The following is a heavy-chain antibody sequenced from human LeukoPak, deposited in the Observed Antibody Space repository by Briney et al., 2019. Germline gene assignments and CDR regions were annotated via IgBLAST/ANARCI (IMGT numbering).Heavy chain of an antibody. CDR3: ARPGAAIGKGYFQH. Sequence: PSETLSLTCAVYGGSFSGYYWSWIRQPPGKGLEWIGEINHSGSTNYNPSLKSRVTISVDTSKNQFSLKLSSVTAADTAVYYCARPGAAIGKGYFQHWGQGTLVTVSS. CDR1: GGSFSGYY. V-gene: IGHV4-34*01. CDR2: INHSGST. J-gene: IGHJ1*01. D-gene: IGHD2-2*02.